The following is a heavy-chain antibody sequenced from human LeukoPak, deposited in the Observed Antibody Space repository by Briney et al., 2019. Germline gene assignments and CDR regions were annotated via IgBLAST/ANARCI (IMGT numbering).Heavy chain of an antibody. CDR2: IIPIFGTA. CDR3: ARGKSPEYYFDY. V-gene: IGHV1-69*13. D-gene: IGHD1-14*01. J-gene: IGHJ4*02. CDR1: GGTFSSYA. Sequence: ASVKVSCKASGGTFSSYAISWVRQAPGQGLEWMGGIIPIFGTANYAQKFQGRVTITADESTSTAYMELSSLRSEDTAVYYCARGKSPEYYFDYWGQGTLVTVSS.